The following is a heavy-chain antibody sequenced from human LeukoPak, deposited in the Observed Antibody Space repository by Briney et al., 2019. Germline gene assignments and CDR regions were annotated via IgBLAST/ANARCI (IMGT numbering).Heavy chain of an antibody. CDR1: GGSISSSNW. CDR2: IYHSGST. Sequence: PSETLSLTCAVSGGSISSSNWWSWVRQPPRKGLEWIGEIYHSGSTNYNPSLKSRVTISVDKSKNQFSLKLSSVTAADTAVYYCARGADGDYYTYWFDPWGQGTLVTVSS. CDR3: ARGADGDYYTYWFDP. D-gene: IGHD4-17*01. V-gene: IGHV4-4*02. J-gene: IGHJ5*02.